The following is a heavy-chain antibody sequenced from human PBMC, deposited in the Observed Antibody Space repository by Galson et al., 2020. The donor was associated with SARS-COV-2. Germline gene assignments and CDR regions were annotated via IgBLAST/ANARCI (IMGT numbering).Heavy chain of an antibody. CDR2: IYYSGST. V-gene: IGHV4-39*01. D-gene: IGHD3-16*01. CDR3: ARPAARPTVSVGGYFDY. Sequence: SETLSLTCTVSGGSINTGTYYWGWIRQPPGKGLEWLGSIYYSGSTYYNPSPKSRVTISVDTSKNQFSLKLSSVTAADTAVNYRARPAARPTVSVGGYFDYWGKGTLVTVSS. CDR1: GGSINTGTYY. J-gene: IGHJ4*02.